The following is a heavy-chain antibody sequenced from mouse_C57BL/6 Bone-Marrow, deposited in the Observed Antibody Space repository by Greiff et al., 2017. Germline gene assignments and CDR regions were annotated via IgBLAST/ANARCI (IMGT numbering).Heavy chain of an antibody. CDR3: VRDPRRQLRLRAWFAY. Sequence: EVKLVESGGGLVQPKGSLKLSCAASGFTFNTYAMHWVRQAPGKGLEWVARIRSKSSNYATYYADSVKDRFTISRDDSQSMLYLQMNNLKTEDTAMYYCVRDPRRQLRLRAWFAYWGQGTLVTVSA. V-gene: IGHV10-3*01. CDR2: IRSKSSNYAT. J-gene: IGHJ3*01. D-gene: IGHD3-2*02. CDR1: GFTFNTYA.